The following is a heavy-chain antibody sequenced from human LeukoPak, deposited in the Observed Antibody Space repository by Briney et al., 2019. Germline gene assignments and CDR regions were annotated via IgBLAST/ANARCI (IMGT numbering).Heavy chain of an antibody. CDR3: ATGDLSSFDN. CDR2: INHSGST. V-gene: IGHV4-34*01. J-gene: IGHJ4*02. D-gene: IGHD3-16*02. CDR1: GGSFSGYY. Sequence: KPSETLSLTCAVYGGSFSGYYWSWIRQPPGKGLEWIGEINHSGSTNYNPSLKSRVTISVDTSKNQFSLKLSSVTAADTAVYYCATGDLSSFDNWGQGTLVIVSS.